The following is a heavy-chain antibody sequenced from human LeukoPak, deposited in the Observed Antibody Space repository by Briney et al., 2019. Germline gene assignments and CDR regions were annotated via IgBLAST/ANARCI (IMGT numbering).Heavy chain of an antibody. CDR3: ARSIGRAVADSFDH. V-gene: IGHV3-21*01. CDR1: GFTFSGHY. Sequence: GGSLRLSCAASGFTFSGHYMNWVRQAPGKGLEWVSSISDTSSHIYYADSVKGRFTISRDNAMNSLYLQMNSLRAEDTALYYCARSIGRAVADSFDHWGQGNLVTVYS. CDR2: ISDTSSHI. J-gene: IGHJ4*02. D-gene: IGHD6-19*01.